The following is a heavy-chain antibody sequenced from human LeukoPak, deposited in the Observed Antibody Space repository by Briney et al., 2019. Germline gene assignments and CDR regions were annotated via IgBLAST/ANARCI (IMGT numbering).Heavy chain of an antibody. CDR3: ARSLAYCGGDCYYDAFDI. D-gene: IGHD2-21*02. V-gene: IGHV4-59*01. Sequence: SETLSLTCTVSGCSISSYYWSWIRQPPGKGLEWIGYIYYSGSTNYNPSLKSRVTISVDTSKNQFSLKLSSVTAADTAVYYCARSLAYCGGDCYYDAFDIWGQGTMVTVSS. CDR2: IYYSGST. J-gene: IGHJ3*02. CDR1: GCSISSYY.